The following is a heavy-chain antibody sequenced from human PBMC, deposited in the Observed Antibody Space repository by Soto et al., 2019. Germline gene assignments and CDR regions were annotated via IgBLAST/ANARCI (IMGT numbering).Heavy chain of an antibody. Sequence: QVQLQESGPGLVKPSQTLSLTCTVSGGSISSGDYYWSWIRQPPGKGLEWIGYIYYSGSTYYNPSLQSRVTISVDTSKNQFSLKLSSVTAADTAVYYCARGSTEATYYYDSSGAHSRKYYFDYWGQGTLVTVSS. CDR3: ARGSTEATYYYDSSGAHSRKYYFDY. CDR2: IYYSGST. D-gene: IGHD3-22*01. J-gene: IGHJ4*02. CDR1: GGSISSGDYY. V-gene: IGHV4-30-4*01.